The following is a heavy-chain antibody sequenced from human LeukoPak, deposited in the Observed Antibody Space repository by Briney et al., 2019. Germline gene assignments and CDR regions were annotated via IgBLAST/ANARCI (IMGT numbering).Heavy chain of an antibody. CDR3: ARHGLGRGVYITRQYNYYMDV. CDR2: INQSGST. J-gene: IGHJ6*04. CDR1: GGSFSTYY. V-gene: IGHV4-34*01. Sequence: SETLSLTCAVYGGSFSTYYWSWVRQPPGSGLEWIGEINQSGSTNYSPSLKRRVTVSIDTSKNQFSLKVSSLTAADTAIYFCARHGLGRGVYITRQYNYYMDVWGTGTTVTVSS. D-gene: IGHD3-10*01.